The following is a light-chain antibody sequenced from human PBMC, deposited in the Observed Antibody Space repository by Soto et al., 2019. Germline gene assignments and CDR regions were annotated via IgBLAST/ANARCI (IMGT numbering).Light chain of an antibody. CDR2: KAS. CDR1: QSISTS. Sequence: DVQMTQSPSTLSASVGDRVTITCRASQSISTSLAWYQQKPGKAPKLLIYKASGLESGVPSRFSGSGSGTEFTLTISSLQPDDFATYYCQQYNTYSWTFGQGTKVEIK. V-gene: IGKV1-5*03. J-gene: IGKJ1*01. CDR3: QQYNTYSWT.